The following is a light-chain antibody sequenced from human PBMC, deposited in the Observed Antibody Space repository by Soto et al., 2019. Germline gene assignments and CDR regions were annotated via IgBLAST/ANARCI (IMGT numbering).Light chain of an antibody. CDR1: QSVSFR. Sequence: EIVMTQSPATLSVSPGDGATLSCRASQSVSFRLAWYKQKPGQAPRLLISAASSRATGVPARISGGGSGTDFTLTISSLQSEDFAVYYCQQYDDWPPTFGRGTKVEMK. J-gene: IGKJ4*02. CDR3: QQYDDWPPT. CDR2: AAS. V-gene: IGKV3-15*01.